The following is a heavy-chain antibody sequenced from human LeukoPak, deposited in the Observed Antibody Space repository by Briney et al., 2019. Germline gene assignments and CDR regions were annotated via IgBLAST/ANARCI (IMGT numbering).Heavy chain of an antibody. D-gene: IGHD3-3*01. V-gene: IGHV4-34*01. Sequence: SETLSLTCAVYGESLSGYYWSWIRQPPGKGLEWIGEINHSGSTNYNPSLKSPVTISVDTSKNQFSLKLSSVTAADTAVYYCARHQHDFWSGSDAFDIWGQGTMVTVSS. CDR2: INHSGST. CDR1: GESLSGYY. J-gene: IGHJ3*02. CDR3: ARHQHDFWSGSDAFDI.